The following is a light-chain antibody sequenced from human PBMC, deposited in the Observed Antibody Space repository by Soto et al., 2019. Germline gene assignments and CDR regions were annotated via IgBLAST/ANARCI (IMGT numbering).Light chain of an antibody. CDR1: SSDVGGYNY. CDR2: DVS. V-gene: IGLV2-11*01. Sequence: QSALTQPRSVSGSPGQSVTISCTGTSSDVGGYNYVSWYQQHPGKAPKLMIYDVSKRPSGVPDRFSGSKSGNTASLTISGLQAEDEADYYCCSYAGSYNGYVFGTGTKLTVL. CDR3: CSYAGSYNGYV. J-gene: IGLJ1*01.